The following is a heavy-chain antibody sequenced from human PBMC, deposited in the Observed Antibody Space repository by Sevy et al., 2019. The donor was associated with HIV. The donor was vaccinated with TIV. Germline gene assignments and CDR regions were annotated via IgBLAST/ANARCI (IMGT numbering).Heavy chain of an antibody. Sequence: GGSLRLSCAASGFTFSSYSMNWVRQAPGKGLEWVSYISSSRSTIYYADSVKGRFTISRDNAKNSLYLQMNSLRAEDTAVYYCARDRGSSTSCYRDYYYGMDVWGQGTTVTVSS. D-gene: IGHD2-2*02. CDR2: ISSSRSTI. CDR1: GFTFSSYS. V-gene: IGHV3-48*01. J-gene: IGHJ6*02. CDR3: ARDRGSSTSCYRDYYYGMDV.